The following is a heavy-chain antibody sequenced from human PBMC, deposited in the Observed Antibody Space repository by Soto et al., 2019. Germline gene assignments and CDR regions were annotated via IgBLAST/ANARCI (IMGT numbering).Heavy chain of an antibody. J-gene: IGHJ3*02. D-gene: IGHD3-22*01. CDR1: GYSFTSYW. V-gene: IGHV5-51*01. CDR2: IYPGDSDT. CDR3: ARSRYYYDSSGYYYDHAFDI. Sequence: GESMKISCNGSGYSFTSYWIGWVRQMPGKGLEGMGIIYPGDSDTRYSPSFQGQVTISADKSISTAYLQWSSLKASDTAMYYCARSRYYYDSSGYYYDHAFDIWGQGTMVTVSS.